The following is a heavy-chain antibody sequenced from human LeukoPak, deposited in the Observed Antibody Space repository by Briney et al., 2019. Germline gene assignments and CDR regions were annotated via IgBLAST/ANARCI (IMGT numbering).Heavy chain of an antibody. J-gene: IGHJ3*02. CDR1: GGSISSGGYS. CDR3: ARDPGGAFDI. Sequence: SETLSLTCAGSGGSISSGGYSWSWIRQPPGKGLGWIGYIYHSGSTYYNPSLKSRVTISVDRSKNQFSLKLSSVTAADTAVYYCARDPGGAFDIWGQGTMVTVSS. CDR2: IYHSGST. V-gene: IGHV4-30-2*01.